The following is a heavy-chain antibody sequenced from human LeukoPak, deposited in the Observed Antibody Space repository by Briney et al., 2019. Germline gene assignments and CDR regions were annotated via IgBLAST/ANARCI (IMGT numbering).Heavy chain of an antibody. CDR3: SRHEALPGDY. Sequence: GGSLKLSCAAPGFTFSGSTVHWVRQASGKGLDWVGHIRTKANNYATAYAASVKGRFTISRDDSKNTAYLQMNSLKIEDTAVYYRSRHEALPGDYWGQGTLVTVSS. CDR1: GFTFSGST. CDR2: IRTKANNYAT. V-gene: IGHV3-73*01. J-gene: IGHJ4*02. D-gene: IGHD2-21*02.